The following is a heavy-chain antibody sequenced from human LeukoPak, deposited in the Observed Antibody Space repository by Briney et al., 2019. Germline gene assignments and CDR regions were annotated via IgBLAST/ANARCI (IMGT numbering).Heavy chain of an antibody. J-gene: IGHJ5*02. CDR3: ASYVGYCSGGSCGGNWFDP. CDR2: INHSGST. V-gene: IGHV4-34*01. CDR1: GGSFSGYY. Sequence: SDTLSLTCAVYGGSFSGYYWSWIRQPPGKGLEWIGEINHSGSTNYNPSLKSRVTISVDTSKNQFSLKLSSLIAADAAVYYCASYVGYCSGGSCGGNWFDPWGQGTLVTVSS. D-gene: IGHD2-15*01.